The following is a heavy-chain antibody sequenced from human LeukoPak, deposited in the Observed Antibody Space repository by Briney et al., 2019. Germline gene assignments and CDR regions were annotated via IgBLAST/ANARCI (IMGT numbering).Heavy chain of an antibody. CDR1: GGSISSYY. CDR3: AGNYGSGSYPRY. J-gene: IGHJ4*02. Sequence: SETLSLTCTVSGGSISSYYWSWIRQPPGKGLEWIGYIYYSGSTDYNPSLKSRVTMSVDTSKNQFSLKLSSVTAADTAVYYCAGNYGSGSYPRYWGQGTLVTVSS. V-gene: IGHV4-59*12. CDR2: IYYSGST. D-gene: IGHD3-10*01.